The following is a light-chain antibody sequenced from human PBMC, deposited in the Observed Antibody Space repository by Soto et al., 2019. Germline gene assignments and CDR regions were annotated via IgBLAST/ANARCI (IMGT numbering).Light chain of an antibody. CDR2: RNN. CDR3: XAWXXXXSGPV. J-gene: IGLJ3*02. V-gene: IGLV1-47*01. CDR1: SSNIGSNY. Sequence: QAVVTQPPSASGTPGQRVTISCSGSSSNIGSNYVYWYQQLPGTAPKLLIYRNNQRPSGVPDRFSGSKSGTSASLAISGLRSEXXAXXXXXAWXXXXSGPVFGGGTKVTVL.